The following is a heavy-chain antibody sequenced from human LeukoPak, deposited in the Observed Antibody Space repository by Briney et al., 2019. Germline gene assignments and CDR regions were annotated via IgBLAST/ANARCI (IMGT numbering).Heavy chain of an antibody. CDR1: GFTFSNYW. CDR3: ARGLYDSSGYYDY. J-gene: IGHJ4*02. CDR2: IDSHGSST. D-gene: IGHD3-22*01. V-gene: IGHV3-74*01. Sequence: GGSLRLSCAASGFTFSNYWMHWVRQAPGKGLVWVSRIDSHGSSTSYADSVKGRFTVSRDNAKNSLYLQMNSLRAEDTAVYYCARGLYDSSGYYDYWGQGTLVTVSS.